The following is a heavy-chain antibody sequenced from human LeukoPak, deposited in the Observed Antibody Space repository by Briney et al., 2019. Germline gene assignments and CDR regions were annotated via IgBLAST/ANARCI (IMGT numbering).Heavy chain of an antibody. D-gene: IGHD6-13*01. V-gene: IGHV1-2*02. CDR3: ARIEYSSSWYGAFDI. CDR1: GYTFTGYY. Sequence: ASVKVSCKASGYTFTGYYMHWVRQAPGRGLEWMGWINPNSGGTNYAQKFQGRVTMTRDTSISTAYMELSRLRSDDTAVYYCARIEYSSSWYGAFDIWGQGTMVTVSS. J-gene: IGHJ3*02. CDR2: INPNSGGT.